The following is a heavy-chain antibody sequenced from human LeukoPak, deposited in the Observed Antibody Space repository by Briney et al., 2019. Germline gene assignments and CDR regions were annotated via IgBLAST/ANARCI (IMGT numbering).Heavy chain of an antibody. CDR2: IYYTGSA. D-gene: IGHD2-2*01. CDR3: ARHRYCNSSSCYAFDY. J-gene: IGHJ4*02. V-gene: IGHV4-39*01. CDR1: GASITSSSFY. Sequence: SETLPLTCSVSGASITSSSFYWGWIRQPPGKGLEWIGSIYYTGSADYNPSLKSRVTISVDTSKNQFSLKLTSVTAADAAVYYCARHRYCNSSSCYAFDYWGQGTLVTVSS.